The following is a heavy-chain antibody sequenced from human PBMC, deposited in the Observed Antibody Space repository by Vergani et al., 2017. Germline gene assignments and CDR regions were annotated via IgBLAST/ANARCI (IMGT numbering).Heavy chain of an antibody. CDR1: GYTLTELS. D-gene: IGHD4-23*01. J-gene: IGHJ6*02. Sequence: QVQLVQSGAEVKKPGASVKVSCKVSGYTLTELSMHWVRQAPGKGLEWMGGFDPEDGETIYAQKFQGRVTMTEDTSTDTAYMELSSLRSEDTAVYYCATGSLMTGDYGGNSARGYYYGMDVWGQGTTVTVSS. CDR3: ATGSLMTGDYGGNSARGYYYGMDV. V-gene: IGHV1-24*01. CDR2: FDPEDGET.